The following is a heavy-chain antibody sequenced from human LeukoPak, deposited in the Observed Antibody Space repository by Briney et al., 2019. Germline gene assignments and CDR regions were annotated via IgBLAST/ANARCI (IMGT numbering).Heavy chain of an antibody. CDR1: GFTFDDYA. V-gene: IGHV3-43*02. D-gene: IGHD6-19*01. CDR3: VKDMRGAVAGFDY. Sequence: PGGSLRLSCAASGFTFDDYAMHWVRQAPGKGLEWFSLISGDGGSTYYADSVKGRFTISRDNSKNSLYLQMNSLRTEDTALYYCVKDMRGAVAGFDYWGQGTLVTVSS. J-gene: IGHJ4*02. CDR2: ISGDGGST.